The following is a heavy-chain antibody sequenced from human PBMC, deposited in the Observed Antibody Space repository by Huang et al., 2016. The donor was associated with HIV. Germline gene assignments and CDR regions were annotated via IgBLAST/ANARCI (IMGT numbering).Heavy chain of an antibody. D-gene: IGHD3-16*01. V-gene: IGHV3-48*01. CDR2: IDARGYAA. J-gene: IGHJ4*02. CDR1: GFTFSIYT. CDR3: EGGGH. Sequence: EVHLVESGGGLVQPGGSMRLSCAASGFTFSIYTMNWIRQAPGKGLEWVSNIDARGYAAYYADSVKGRFTISRDNAKNSLYLQMSSLNVDDTAVYYCEGGGHWGQGTPVTVSS.